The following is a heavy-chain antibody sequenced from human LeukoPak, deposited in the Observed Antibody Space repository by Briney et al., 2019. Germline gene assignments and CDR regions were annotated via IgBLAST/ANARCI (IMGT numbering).Heavy chain of an antibody. Sequence: SETLSLTCTVSGGSVSSGSYYWSWIRQPPGKRLEWIGYIYYSGSTNYNPSLKSRVTISVDTSKNQFSLKLSSVTAADTAVYYCARIEDYGGNSVNYWGQGTLVTVSS. CDR3: ARIEDYGGNSVNY. CDR2: IYYSGST. V-gene: IGHV4-61*01. CDR1: GGSVSSGSYY. D-gene: IGHD4-23*01. J-gene: IGHJ4*02.